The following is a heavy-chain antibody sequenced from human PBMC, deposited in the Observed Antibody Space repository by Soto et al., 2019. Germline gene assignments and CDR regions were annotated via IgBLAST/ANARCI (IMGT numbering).Heavy chain of an antibody. Sequence: EVQLLESGGGVVQPGGSLRLSCAVSGIPLSNYAMTWVRHSPAKGLEWVAADNTRDHRTYYADAVEGRFTISRDNRKNMLYLHLSSLTADDTGVYYCASRREGYYYFNYWGQGVLVTVS. CDR3: ASRREGYYYFNY. CDR1: GIPLSNYA. J-gene: IGHJ4*02. V-gene: IGHV3-23*05. CDR2: DNTRDHRT. D-gene: IGHD2-15*01.